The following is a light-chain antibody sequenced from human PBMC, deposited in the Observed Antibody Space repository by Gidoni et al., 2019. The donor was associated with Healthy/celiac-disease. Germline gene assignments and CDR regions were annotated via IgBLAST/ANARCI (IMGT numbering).Light chain of an antibody. CDR1: QSVSSSY. Sequence: PGERVTLSCRASQSVSSSYLTWYQQKPGQAPRLLIYGASTRATSIPARFSGSGSGTDFTLTISSLQPEDFAVYYCQQDYNLPLFTFGPXTKVDIK. J-gene: IGKJ3*01. CDR3: QQDYNLPLFT. V-gene: IGKV3D-7*01. CDR2: GAS.